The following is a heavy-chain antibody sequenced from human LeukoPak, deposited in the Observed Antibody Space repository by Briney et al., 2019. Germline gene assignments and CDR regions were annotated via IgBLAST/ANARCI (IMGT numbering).Heavy chain of an antibody. D-gene: IGHD2-15*01. CDR1: GFTLSSYA. V-gene: IGHV3-23*01. J-gene: IGHJ3*02. Sequence: GGSLRLSCAASGFTLSSYAMSWVRQGPGKGLEWVSAISVSGNTYHADCVKGRFTISRDNSKNTLYLQMNSLRAEDTAVYYCAKLEDIVVVVAATGSGHAFDIWGQGTMVTVSS. CDR3: AKLEDIVVVVAATGSGHAFDI. CDR2: ISVSGNT.